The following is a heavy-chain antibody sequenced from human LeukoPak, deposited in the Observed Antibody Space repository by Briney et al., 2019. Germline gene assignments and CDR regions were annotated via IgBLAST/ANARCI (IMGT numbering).Heavy chain of an antibody. V-gene: IGHV1-2*02. CDR1: GYSFIDYY. J-gene: IGHJ4*02. Sequence: ASVKVSCKTSGYSFIDYYIHWVRQAPGQGLEWMGWINSNSADTNYAQNFQGRVTMTRDTSISTAYMELSRLRSDDTAVYYCARDPRQKIAAAGYWGQGTLVTVSS. CDR2: INSNSADT. CDR3: ARDPRQKIAAAGY. D-gene: IGHD6-13*01.